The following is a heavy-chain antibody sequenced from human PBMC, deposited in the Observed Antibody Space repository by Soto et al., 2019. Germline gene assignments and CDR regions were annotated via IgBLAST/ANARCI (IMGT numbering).Heavy chain of an antibody. D-gene: IGHD3-10*01. CDR2: IIPLFGTT. Sequence: QVQVVQSGVDVRRPGSSVKVSCKASGDTFKNCVISWVRQAPGQGLEWMGGIIPLFGTTDFAQRFQGRLTITTDESTTTAYLELSRLRAEDTATYYCAAELGFGKLSVVWGQGTTVIGSS. CDR3: AAELGFGKLSVV. J-gene: IGHJ6*02. CDR1: GDTFKNCV. V-gene: IGHV1-69*01.